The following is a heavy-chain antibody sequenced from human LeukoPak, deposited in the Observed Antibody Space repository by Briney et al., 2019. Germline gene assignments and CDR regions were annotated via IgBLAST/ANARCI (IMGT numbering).Heavy chain of an antibody. CDR1: IVSIKNYY. V-gene: IGHV4-59*01. D-gene: IGHD6-13*01. Sequence: SETLSLTCSFSIVSIKNYYWNWIRQSPGKGLQWIGYIYYTGSTDYNFSLKSRVTISLDTSENQFSLRLNSVTAADSAVYFCASSRGPSSSWSFDSWGQGILVTVSS. J-gene: IGHJ4*02. CDR2: IYYTGST. CDR3: ASSRGPSSSWSFDS.